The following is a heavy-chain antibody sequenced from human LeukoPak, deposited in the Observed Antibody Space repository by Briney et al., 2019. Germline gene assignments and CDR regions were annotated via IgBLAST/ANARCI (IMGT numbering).Heavy chain of an antibody. CDR1: GGTFSSYA. Sequence: SVKVSCKASGGTFSSYAISWVRQAPGQGLEWMGGIIPIFGTANYAQKFQGRVTITADESTSTAYTELSSLRSEDTAVYYCASRRNYGLPYWYFDLWGRGTLVTVSS. D-gene: IGHD3-16*01. CDR3: ASRRNYGLPYWYFDL. J-gene: IGHJ2*01. V-gene: IGHV1-69*13. CDR2: IIPIFGTA.